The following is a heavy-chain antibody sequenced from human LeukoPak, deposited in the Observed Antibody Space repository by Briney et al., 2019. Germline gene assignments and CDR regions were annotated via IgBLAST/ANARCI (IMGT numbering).Heavy chain of an antibody. Sequence: GGSLGLSCVASGFTFSSDAMHWVRQAPGKGLEWVAVISYDGKEKYHADSVRGRFTISRDNSKNTLYLQMNSLRVEDTAVYYCARGDRGTAAGNNWFNPWGQGTLVTVSS. D-gene: IGHD6-13*01. V-gene: IGHV3-30*04. CDR1: GFTFSSDA. CDR3: ARGDRGTAAGNNWFNP. J-gene: IGHJ5*02. CDR2: ISYDGKEK.